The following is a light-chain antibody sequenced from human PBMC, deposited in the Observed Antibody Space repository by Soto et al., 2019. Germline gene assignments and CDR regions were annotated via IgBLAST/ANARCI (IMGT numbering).Light chain of an antibody. CDR2: AST. CDR1: SSNIGAGFD. V-gene: IGLV1-40*01. CDR3: QSYDTGLTGHVL. Sequence: QSVLTQPPSVSGAPGQRVTISCSGNSSNIGAGFDVNWYQQLPGAAPKLLIYASTNRPSGVPDRFSGSKSDTSAYLAITGLQIDDAADYSCQSYDTGLTGHVLFGGGTKLTVL. J-gene: IGLJ2*01.